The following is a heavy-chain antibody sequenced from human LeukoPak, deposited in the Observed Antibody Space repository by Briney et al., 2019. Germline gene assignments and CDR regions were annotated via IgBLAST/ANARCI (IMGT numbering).Heavy chain of an antibody. D-gene: IGHD6-13*01. CDR1: GDSVSSNSAA. V-gene: IGHV6-1*01. CDR2: TYYRSKWYN. J-gene: IGHJ3*02. Sequence: SQTLSLTCAISGDSVSSNSAAWNWIRQSPSRGLAWLGRTYYRSKWYNDYAVSVKSRITINPDTSKNQFSLQLNSVTPEDTAVYYCARVPGYSSSWAHAFDIWGQGTMVTVSS. CDR3: ARVPGYSSSWAHAFDI.